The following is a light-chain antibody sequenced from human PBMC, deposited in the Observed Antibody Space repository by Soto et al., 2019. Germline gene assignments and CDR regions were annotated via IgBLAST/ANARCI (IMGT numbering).Light chain of an antibody. CDR1: SGHSSYA. Sequence: QPVLTQSPSASASLGASVKLTCTPSSGHSSYAIAWQQQQPEKGPRYLMKLNSDGSHSKGDGIPDRFSGSSSGAERYLTISILQSDDEADYYCQTWDTDIVLFGGGTKLTVL. CDR2: LNSDGSH. V-gene: IGLV4-69*01. CDR3: QTWDTDIVL. J-gene: IGLJ2*01.